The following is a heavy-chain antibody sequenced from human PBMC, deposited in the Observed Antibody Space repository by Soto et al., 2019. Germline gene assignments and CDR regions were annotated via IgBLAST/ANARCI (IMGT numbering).Heavy chain of an antibody. J-gene: IGHJ6*04. Sequence: QVQLVQSGAEVKKPGASVKVSCKASGYTFTSYGISWVRQAPGQGLEWMGWISAYNGNTNYAQKLQGRVTMTTDTSTSTASMELRSLRSDDTAVYYCARDRKQWLPIYSYYGMDVWGKGTTVTVSS. CDR1: GYTFTSYG. CDR2: ISAYNGNT. CDR3: ARDRKQWLPIYSYYGMDV. D-gene: IGHD6-19*01. V-gene: IGHV1-18*01.